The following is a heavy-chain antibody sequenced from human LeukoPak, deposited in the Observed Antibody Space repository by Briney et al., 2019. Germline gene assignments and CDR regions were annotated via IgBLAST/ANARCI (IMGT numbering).Heavy chain of an antibody. D-gene: IGHD6-13*01. V-gene: IGHV1-2*02. J-gene: IGHJ5*02. CDR3: ARDLGYEQQLPNEKRRNSGLDWFDP. Sequence: GASVKVSCKASGYTFTGYYMHWVRQAPGQGLEWMGWINPNSGGTNYAQKFQGRVTMTRDTSISTAYMELSRLRSDDTAVYYCARDLGYEQQLPNEKRRNSGLDWFDPWGQGTLVTVSS. CDR1: GYTFTGYY. CDR2: INPNSGGT.